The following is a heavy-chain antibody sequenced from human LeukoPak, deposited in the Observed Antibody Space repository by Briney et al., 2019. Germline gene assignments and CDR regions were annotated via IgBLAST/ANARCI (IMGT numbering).Heavy chain of an antibody. J-gene: IGHJ4*02. CDR2: IKQDGSEK. V-gene: IGHV3-7*01. CDR1: GFNFGSNW. D-gene: IGHD4-17*01. Sequence: GGSLRLSCAASGFNFGSNWMSWVRQAPGKGLEWVANIKQDGSEKYYVDSVKGRFTISRDNAKNSLYLQMNSLRAEDTTVYYCAREGPSVTPYYWGQGTLVTVSS. CDR3: AREGPSVTPYY.